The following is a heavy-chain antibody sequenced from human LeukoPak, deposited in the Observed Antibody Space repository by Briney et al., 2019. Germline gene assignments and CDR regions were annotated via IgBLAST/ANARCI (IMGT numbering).Heavy chain of an antibody. CDR1: GDTFSNYP. V-gene: IGHV1-69*02. CDR2: IIPFLSLT. J-gene: IGHJ4*02. D-gene: IGHD3-16*01. Sequence: SVKVSCKASGDTFSNYPINWVRQAPGQGLEWLGRIIPFLSLTNYAQNFQDRVTITADKSSSTAYMELSSLRSEDTAVYYCARSLNFASPMTFDYWGQGTLVTVSS. CDR3: ARSLNFASPMTFDY.